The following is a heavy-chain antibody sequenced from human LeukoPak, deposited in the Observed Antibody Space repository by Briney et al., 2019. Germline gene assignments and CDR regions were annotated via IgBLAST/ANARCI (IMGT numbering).Heavy chain of an antibody. D-gene: IGHD3-22*01. CDR3: ARTYDSSGYYDLYYFDY. V-gene: IGHV1-18*01. J-gene: IGHJ4*02. CDR1: GYTFTSYG. Sequence: GASVKVSCKASGYTFTSYGISWVRQAPGQGLEWMGWISAYNGNTNYAQKLQGRVTMTTDTSTSTAYMELRSLRSDDTAVYHCARTYDSSGYYDLYYFDYWGQGTLVTVSS. CDR2: ISAYNGNT.